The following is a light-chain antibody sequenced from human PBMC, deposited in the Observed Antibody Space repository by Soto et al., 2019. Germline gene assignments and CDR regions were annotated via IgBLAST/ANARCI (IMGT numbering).Light chain of an antibody. CDR1: QSISSN. V-gene: IGKV3-20*01. Sequence: EIVLTQSPATLSLSPVERATLSCRASQSISSNLAWYQQKLGQAPRLLIYRASTRATGIPARFSGSGSGTDFTLTISRLEPEDFAVYYCQQYGYSPINCGQGKRRAIK. CDR2: RAS. CDR3: QQYGYSPIN. J-gene: IGKJ5*01.